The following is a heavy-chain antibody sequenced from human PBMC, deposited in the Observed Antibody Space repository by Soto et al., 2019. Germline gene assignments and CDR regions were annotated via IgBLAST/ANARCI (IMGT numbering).Heavy chain of an antibody. V-gene: IGHV3-23*01. Sequence: GGSLRLSCAASGFTFSSYAMSWVRQAPGKGLEWVSAISGSGGRTYYADSVRGRVTIPRDNSKNRLYLQMNSPRVEDTAVYYCAKDGQQWDCPKYAMAVWGQGTSGTVFS. D-gene: IGHD6-19*01. J-gene: IGHJ6*02. CDR2: ISGSGGRT. CDR1: GFTFSSYA. CDR3: AKDGQQWDCPKYAMAV.